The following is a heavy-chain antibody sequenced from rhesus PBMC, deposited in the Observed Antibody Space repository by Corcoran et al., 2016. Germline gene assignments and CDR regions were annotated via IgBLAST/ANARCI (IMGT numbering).Heavy chain of an antibody. D-gene: IGHD3-3*01. Sequence: QVTLKESGPALVKPTQTLTLTCTFSGFSISTSGTVVGWIRQHPGKALEWLASFYWNDSKYYSTSLKSRLTISKDTSKNQVVLTMTNMDPVDTATYYCARVRGDYNIWTGYYYFDYWGQGVLVTVSS. CDR2: FYWNDSK. CDR3: ARVRGDYNIWTGYYYFDY. V-gene: IGHV2-95*01. CDR1: GFSISTSGTV. J-gene: IGHJ4*01.